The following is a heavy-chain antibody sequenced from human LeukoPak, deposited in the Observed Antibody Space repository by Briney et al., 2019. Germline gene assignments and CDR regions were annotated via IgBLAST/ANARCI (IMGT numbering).Heavy chain of an antibody. Sequence: ASVKVSCKASGYTFTSYGIGWVRQAPGQGLEWMGRISAYNGNTNYAQKLQGRATTTTDTSTSTAYMELRSLRSDDTAVYYCARRHGRCSDGSCYYPDYWGQGTLVTVSS. D-gene: IGHD2-15*01. CDR2: ISAYNGNT. CDR1: GYTFTSYG. V-gene: IGHV1-18*01. J-gene: IGHJ4*02. CDR3: ARRHGRCSDGSCYYPDY.